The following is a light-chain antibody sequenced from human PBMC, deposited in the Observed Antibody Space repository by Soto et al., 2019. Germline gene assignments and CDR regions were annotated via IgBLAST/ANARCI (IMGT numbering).Light chain of an antibody. Sequence: IQVTQPPSPVYASVGDRVTITRRASQDIASYLAWYQLKPGKAPKLLIYAASSLQSEVPSRFSGSGSGTDFTLTISSLQPEDFATYYCLQDYNCPLTFGGGTKVDIK. CDR2: AAS. V-gene: IGKV1-6*01. CDR1: QDIASY. CDR3: LQDYNCPLT. J-gene: IGKJ4*02.